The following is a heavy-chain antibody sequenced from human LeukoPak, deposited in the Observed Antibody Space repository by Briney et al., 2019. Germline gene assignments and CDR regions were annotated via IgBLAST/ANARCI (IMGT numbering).Heavy chain of an antibody. CDR2: IKQDGSEK. V-gene: IGHV3-7*03. J-gene: IGHJ4*02. CDR1: GFTFSNAW. Sequence: PGGSLRLSCAASGFTFSNAWMSWARQAPGKGLEWVANIKQDGSEKYYVDSVKGRFTISRDNAKNSLYLQMNSLRAEDTAVYYCARDPPTGDWLPLFDYWGQGTLVTVSS. CDR3: ARDPPTGDWLPLFDY. D-gene: IGHD3-9*01.